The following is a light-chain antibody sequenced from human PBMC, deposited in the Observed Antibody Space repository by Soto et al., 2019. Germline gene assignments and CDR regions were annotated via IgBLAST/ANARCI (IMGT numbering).Light chain of an antibody. J-gene: IGKJ1*01. CDR3: QHSYGTPDT. V-gene: IGKV1-39*01. CDR1: QTISSC. CDR2: KAS. Sequence: DIQMTQSPSSLSASVGDRVTISCRASQTISSCLTWYQQKPGKAPKLLIYKASTLKSGVPSRFSGSRSGTDVTLTISSRQPEDFATYYCQHSYGTPDTCGPGTKLEIK.